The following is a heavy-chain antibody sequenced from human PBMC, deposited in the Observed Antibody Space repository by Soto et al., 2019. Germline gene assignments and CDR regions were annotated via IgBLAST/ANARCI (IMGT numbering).Heavy chain of an antibody. CDR2: IHVSGST. V-gene: IGHV4-61*01. J-gene: IGHJ6*02. CDR1: GGSVSSGSYQ. Sequence: KTSETLSLTCTVSGGSVSSGSYQWTWIRQPPGKGLEWIGYIHVSGSTNDNPSLKGRVTMSIDTSKNQFSLKLSSVTAADTAVYYCARDGHGMDVRGQGTKVTVSS. CDR3: ARDGHGMDV.